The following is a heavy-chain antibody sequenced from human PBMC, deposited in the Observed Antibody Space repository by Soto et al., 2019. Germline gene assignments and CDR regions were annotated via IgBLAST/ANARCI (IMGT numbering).Heavy chain of an antibody. V-gene: IGHV3-23*01. CDR3: AKARGVVVPAATAQDF. CDR2: ISGSGGST. Sequence: EVQLLESGGGLVQPGGSLRLSCAASGFTFSSYAMSWVRQAPGKGLEWVSAISGSGGSTYYADSVKGRSTISRDNPKNTLSLQMNSPRPEDTAVYYCAKARGVVVPAATAQDFWCQGAPVTVSS. D-gene: IGHD2-2*01. CDR1: GFTFSSYA. J-gene: IGHJ4*02.